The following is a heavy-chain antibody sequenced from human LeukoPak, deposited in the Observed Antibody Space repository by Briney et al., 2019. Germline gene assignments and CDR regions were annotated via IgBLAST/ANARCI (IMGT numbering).Heavy chain of an antibody. CDR3: ARDLAYYYYDSSGYYGNPIDY. Sequence: GGSLRLSCAASGFTFSSYIMNWVRQAPGKGLEWVSSISISSSYIYYADSVKGRLTISRDNAKNSLYLQMNSLRAEDTAVYYCARDLAYYYYDSSGYYGNPIDYWGQGTLVTVSS. J-gene: IGHJ4*02. CDR2: ISISSSYI. D-gene: IGHD3-22*01. CDR1: GFTFSSYI. V-gene: IGHV3-21*01.